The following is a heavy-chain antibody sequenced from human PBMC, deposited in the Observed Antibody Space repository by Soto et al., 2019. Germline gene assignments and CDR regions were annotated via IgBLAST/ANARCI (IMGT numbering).Heavy chain of an antibody. D-gene: IGHD3-22*01. CDR1: GGSISSYY. J-gene: IGHJ4*02. CDR3: ARARYDSSGYYYFDY. Sequence: KPSETLSLTCTVSGGSISSYYWSWIRQPPGKGLEWIGYIYYSGSTIYNPSLKSRVTISVDTSKNQFSLKLSSVTAADTAVYYCARARYDSSGYYYFDYWGQGTLVTV. CDR2: IYYSGST. V-gene: IGHV4-59*01.